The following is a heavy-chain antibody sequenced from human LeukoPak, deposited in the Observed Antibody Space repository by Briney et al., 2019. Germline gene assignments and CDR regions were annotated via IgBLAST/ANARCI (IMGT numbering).Heavy chain of an antibody. J-gene: IGHJ3*02. D-gene: IGHD4-17*01. CDR1: GGSFSGYY. CDR3: ARSPKATVTRRDAFDI. V-gene: IGHV4-34*01. CDR2: INHSGST. Sequence: SETLSLTCAVYGGSFSGYYWSWIRQPPGKGLEWIGEINHSGSTNYNPSLKSRVTISVDTSKNQFSLKLSSVTAADTAVYYCARSPKATVTRRDAFDIWGQGTMVTVSS.